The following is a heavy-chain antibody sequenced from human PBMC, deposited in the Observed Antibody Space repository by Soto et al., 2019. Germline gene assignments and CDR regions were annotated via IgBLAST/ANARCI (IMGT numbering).Heavy chain of an antibody. Sequence: SQTLSLTCAISVDSVSSNSAAGNWIRQSPSRGLEWLGRTYYRSKWYNDYAVSVKSRITINPDTSKNQFSLQLNSVTPEDTAVYYCARDRVVVAATNWFDPWGQGTLVTVSS. V-gene: IGHV6-1*01. CDR1: VDSVSSNSAA. CDR3: ARDRVVVAATNWFDP. J-gene: IGHJ5*02. D-gene: IGHD2-15*01. CDR2: TYYRSKWYN.